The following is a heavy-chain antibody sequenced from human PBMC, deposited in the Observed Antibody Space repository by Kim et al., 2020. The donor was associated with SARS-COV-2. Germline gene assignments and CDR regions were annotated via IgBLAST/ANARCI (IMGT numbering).Heavy chain of an antibody. CDR2: ISWNSGSI. D-gene: IGHD1-1*01. V-gene: IGHV3-9*01. CDR1: GFTLDDYA. J-gene: IGHJ6*02. CDR3: AKGPSTGTLSRYYYYGMDV. Sequence: GGSLRLSCAASGFTLDDYAMHWVRQAPGKGLEWVSGISWNSGSIGYADSVKGRFTISRDNAKNSLYLQMNSLRAEDTALYYCAKGPSTGTLSRYYYYGMDVWGQGTTVTVSS.